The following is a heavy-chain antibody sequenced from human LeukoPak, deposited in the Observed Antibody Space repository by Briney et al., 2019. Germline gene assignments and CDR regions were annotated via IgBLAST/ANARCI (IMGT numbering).Heavy chain of an antibody. Sequence: RPGGSLRLSCAASGFTFDDYGMSWVRQAPGKGLEWVSGINWNGGSTGYADSVKGRFTISRDNAKNSLYLQMNSLRAEDTAVYYCARASWGSAVVLAATASDFWGQGTLVTVSS. CDR1: GFTFDDYG. CDR3: ARASWGSAVVLAATASDF. D-gene: IGHD2-15*01. CDR2: INWNGGST. J-gene: IGHJ4*02. V-gene: IGHV3-20*04.